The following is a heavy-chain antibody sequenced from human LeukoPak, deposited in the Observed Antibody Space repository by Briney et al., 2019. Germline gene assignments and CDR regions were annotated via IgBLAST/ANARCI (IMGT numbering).Heavy chain of an antibody. CDR2: MNEGGSKK. J-gene: IGHJ3*02. Sequence: PGGSLRLSCAASEFTFSYYWMSWVRQAPGKGLEWVANMNEGGSKKNYVDSVKGRFTISRDNAKDSLYLQMNSLRAEDTAVYYCAREVPGAMNAFDIWGQGTMVTVSS. D-gene: IGHD2-2*01. V-gene: IGHV3-7*01. CDR3: AREVPGAMNAFDI. CDR1: EFTFSYYW.